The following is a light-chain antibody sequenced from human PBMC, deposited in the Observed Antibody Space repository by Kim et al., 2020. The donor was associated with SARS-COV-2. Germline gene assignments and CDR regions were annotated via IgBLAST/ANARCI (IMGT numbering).Light chain of an antibody. V-gene: IGLV2-8*01. Sequence: PGQSVTISCTGTSGDVGGYNYVSWYQQHPGKAPKLMIYEVSKRPSGVPDRFSGSKSGNTASLTVSGLQAEDEADYYCNSYAGSNVVFGGGTKLTVL. CDR1: SGDVGGYNY. CDR3: NSYAGSNVV. CDR2: EVS. J-gene: IGLJ2*01.